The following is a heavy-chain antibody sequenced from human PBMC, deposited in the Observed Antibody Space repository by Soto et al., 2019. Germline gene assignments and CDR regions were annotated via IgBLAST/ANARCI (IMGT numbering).Heavy chain of an antibody. CDR2: INPTGST. D-gene: IGHD2-15*01. J-gene: IGHJ5*01. Sequence: SETLSLTCAVYGGSFSGYSWSWIRQPPGKGLEWIGEINPTGSTNYNPSLKSRVTMSVDTSKNQFSLKLSSVTAADGALYYCASESGGRSTRSSWFESWGQGTLVTVSS. CDR3: ASESGGRSTRSSWFES. V-gene: IGHV4-34*01. CDR1: GGSFSGYS.